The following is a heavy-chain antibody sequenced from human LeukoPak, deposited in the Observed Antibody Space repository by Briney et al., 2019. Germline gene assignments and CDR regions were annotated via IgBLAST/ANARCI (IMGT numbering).Heavy chain of an antibody. V-gene: IGHV1-58*01. CDR3: AADGHCSSTSCYGGYYYYGMDV. CDR2: IVFGSGNT. Sequence: ASVTVSCKASGFTFTSSAVQWVRQARGQRLEWIGWIVFGSGNTNYAQKFQERVTITRDMSTSTAYMELSSLRSEDTAVYYCAADGHCSSTSCYGGYYYYGMDVWGKGTTVTVSS. CDR1: GFTFTSSA. D-gene: IGHD2-2*01. J-gene: IGHJ6*04.